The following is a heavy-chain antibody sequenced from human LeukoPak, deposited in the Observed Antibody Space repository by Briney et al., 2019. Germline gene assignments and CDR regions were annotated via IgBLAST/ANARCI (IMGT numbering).Heavy chain of an antibody. CDR2: IHPGTGNP. D-gene: IGHD3-16*02. CDR3: ARAFQSLGGLSSPDY. CDR1: GYTFTNYA. J-gene: IGHJ4*02. Sequence: GASVSVSCKASGYTFTNYAMNWVRQAPGQGLEFMGWIHPGTGNPTYAQGFTGRFVFSLDTSVSTTYLQIISLKAEDTAVYFCARAFQSLGGLSSPDYWGQGTLVTVSS. V-gene: IGHV7-4-1*02.